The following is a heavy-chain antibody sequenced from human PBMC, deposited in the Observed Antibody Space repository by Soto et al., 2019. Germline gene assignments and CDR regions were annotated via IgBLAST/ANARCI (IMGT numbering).Heavy chain of an antibody. V-gene: IGHV3-21*01. J-gene: IGHJ4*02. CDR2: ISSSSSYI. Sequence: GGSLRLSCAASGFTFSSYSMNWVRQAPGKGLEWVSSISSSSSYIYYADSVKGRFTISRDNAKNSLYLQMNSLRAEDTAVYYCARENYDFWSGVFDSWGQGTLVTVSS. CDR3: ARENYDFWSGVFDS. CDR1: GFTFSSYS. D-gene: IGHD3-3*01.